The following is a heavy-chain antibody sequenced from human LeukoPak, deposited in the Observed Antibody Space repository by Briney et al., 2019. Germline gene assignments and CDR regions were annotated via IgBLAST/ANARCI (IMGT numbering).Heavy chain of an antibody. Sequence: GGSLRLSCAASGFIFKTYTMTWVRQAPGKGLEWVSSITGDCKYITYADSVKGRFTISRDNATNSLYLQVASLRGDDTATYYCAREGNDYYYDQWGQGTLVTVSP. CDR3: AREGNDYYYDQ. CDR1: GFIFKTYT. CDR2: ITGDCKYI. V-gene: IGHV3-21*01. D-gene: IGHD3-16*01. J-gene: IGHJ4*02.